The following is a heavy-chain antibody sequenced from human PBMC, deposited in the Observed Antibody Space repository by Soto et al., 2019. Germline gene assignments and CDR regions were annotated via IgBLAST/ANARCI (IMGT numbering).Heavy chain of an antibody. D-gene: IGHD3-16*01. CDR1: GGSISSGYYY. Sequence: QVQLQESGPGLVKPSQTLSLTCTVSGGSISSGYYYWNWIRQPPGKGLEWLGYIFYSGTTQYNPSLKSRVTISADTSKNHFTLELTSVTAADTAVYYCARNFYEDVAYPTDAFDLWGKGTLITVSS. J-gene: IGHJ3*01. CDR3: ARNFYEDVAYPTDAFDL. V-gene: IGHV4-30-4*01. CDR2: IFYSGTT.